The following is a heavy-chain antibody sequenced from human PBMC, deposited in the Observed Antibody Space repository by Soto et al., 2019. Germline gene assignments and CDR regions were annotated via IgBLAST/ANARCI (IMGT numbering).Heavy chain of an antibody. Sequence: GESLKISCKGSGYNLAGYWIAGVRQMPGKGLELMGIIYPSDSDTRYRPSFQGQVTISADKSISSAYLQWSSLRASDTAMYYCARGGVSTRTFDYWGQGTPVTVSS. V-gene: IGHV5-51*01. CDR3: ARGGVSTRTFDY. CDR2: IYPSDSDT. CDR1: GYNLAGYW. D-gene: IGHD3-3*01. J-gene: IGHJ4*02.